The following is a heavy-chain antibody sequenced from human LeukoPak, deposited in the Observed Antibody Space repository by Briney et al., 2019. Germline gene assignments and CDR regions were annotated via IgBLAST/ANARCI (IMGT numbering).Heavy chain of an antibody. CDR1: GGPISSSAYY. Sequence: PSETLSLTCTVSGGPISSSAYYWGWIRQPPGKGLEWVGTVYYSGSTYYNPSLRSRVTISVDTSKNQFSLNLNSMTAADTAVYYCVRRFNGYDDAFFDYWGQGILVTVSS. V-gene: IGHV4-39*01. J-gene: IGHJ4*02. CDR3: VRRFNGYDDAFFDY. CDR2: VYYSGST. D-gene: IGHD5-12*01.